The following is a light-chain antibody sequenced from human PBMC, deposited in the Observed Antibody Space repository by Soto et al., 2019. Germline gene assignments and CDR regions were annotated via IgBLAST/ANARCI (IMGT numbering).Light chain of an antibody. CDR1: RSNIGAGYD. Sequence: QSVLTQPPAVSGAPGQRVTISCTGSRSNIGAGYDVHWYQQRPGTAPKLLIFGNINRPSGVPDRFSGSKSGTSTSLAITGLQAEDEGDYYCQSYDSTRSARYVFGTGTKLTVL. J-gene: IGLJ1*01. V-gene: IGLV1-40*01. CDR3: QSYDSTRSARYV. CDR2: GNI.